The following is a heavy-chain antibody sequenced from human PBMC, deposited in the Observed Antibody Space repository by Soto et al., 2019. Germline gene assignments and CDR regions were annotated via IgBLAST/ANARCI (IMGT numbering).Heavy chain of an antibody. J-gene: IGHJ5*02. CDR2: IYYTGST. D-gene: IGHD6-13*01. Sequence: PSETLSLTCTVSGASISTTYYHWGWIRQPPGKGLEWIATIYYTGSTYYNPSLKSRVTISVDTSKNQFSLKLTSVTAADTAVYYCANHFLMAKAGMFDPCGQGTLVTVSS. V-gene: IGHV4-39*01. CDR3: ANHFLMAKAGMFDP. CDR1: GASISTTYYH.